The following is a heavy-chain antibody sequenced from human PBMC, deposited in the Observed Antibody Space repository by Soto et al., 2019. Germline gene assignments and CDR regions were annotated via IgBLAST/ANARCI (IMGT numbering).Heavy chain of an antibody. CDR2: ISAHNGNT. Sequence: QVHLLQSGAEVKKPGASVKVSCQASGYAFTTYGITWVRQAPGQGLEWMGWISAHNGNTNYAQKRQGRVTVTRDTSTSTAYMELRSLIPDDTAVYYCARGRYGDYWGHGALVNVSS. J-gene: IGHJ4*01. D-gene: IGHD4-17*01. CDR3: ARGRYGDY. V-gene: IGHV1-18*01. CDR1: GYAFTTYG.